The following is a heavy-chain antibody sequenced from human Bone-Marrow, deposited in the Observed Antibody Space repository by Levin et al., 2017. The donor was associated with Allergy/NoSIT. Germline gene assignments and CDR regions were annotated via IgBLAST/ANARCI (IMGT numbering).Heavy chain of an antibody. D-gene: IGHD7-27*01. J-gene: IGHJ4*02. CDR3: ARGGKAIINWGSGDY. Sequence: GESLKISCKASGYTFTSNYIHWVRQAPGQGLEWMGIINPTGGSTSYAQKFQGRITMTRDTSTSSVYMELSSLTSEDTAVYYCARGGKAIINWGSGDYWGQGTLVTVSS. V-gene: IGHV1-46*01. CDR1: GYTFTSNY. CDR2: INPTGGST.